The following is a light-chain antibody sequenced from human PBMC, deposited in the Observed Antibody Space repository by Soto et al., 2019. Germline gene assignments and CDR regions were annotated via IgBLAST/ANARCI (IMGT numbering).Light chain of an antibody. CDR2: DAS. Sequence: DIQMTQSPSTLSASVGERVTITCRASQSISSWLAWYQQKPGKAPKLLIYDASSLKSGVPSRFSGSGSGTEFTLTISSLQPDDFATYYCQQYNSYWTFGQGTKVEIK. J-gene: IGKJ1*01. V-gene: IGKV1-5*01. CDR1: QSISSW. CDR3: QQYNSYWT.